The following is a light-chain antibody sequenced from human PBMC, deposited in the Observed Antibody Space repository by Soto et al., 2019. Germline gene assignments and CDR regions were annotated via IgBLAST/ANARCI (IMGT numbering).Light chain of an antibody. J-gene: IGKJ5*01. Sequence: ESVPVQYTTTQSLSLGESDTLSCRASQSVSSYLAWYQQRPGQAPRLLIFDASNRATGIPARFSGSGSGTDFTLTISGLEPEDFAVYYCQQRSNWPPITFGQGTRLEIK. CDR3: QQRSNWPPIT. CDR1: QSVSSY. CDR2: DAS. V-gene: IGKV3-11*01.